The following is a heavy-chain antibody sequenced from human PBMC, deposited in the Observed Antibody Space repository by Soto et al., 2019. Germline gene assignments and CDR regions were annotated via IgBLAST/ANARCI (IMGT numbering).Heavy chain of an antibody. CDR3: ARQTYYYDSSGYYGDDY. J-gene: IGHJ4*02. D-gene: IGHD3-22*01. CDR1: GFTFSSYS. V-gene: IGHV3-23*01. Sequence: HPGGSLRLSCAASGFTFSSYSMSWVRQAPGKGLEWVSGFRTGGDDGTTYYADSVKGRFTISRDNSKNTLFLQMNSLRAEDTAMYYCARQTYYYDSSGYYGDDYWGQGTLVTVSS. CDR2: FRTGGDDGTT.